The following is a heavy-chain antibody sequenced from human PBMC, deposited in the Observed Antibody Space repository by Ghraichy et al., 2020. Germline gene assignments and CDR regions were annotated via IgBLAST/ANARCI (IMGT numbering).Heavy chain of an antibody. Sequence: GGSLRLACAASGFTFSSYSMNWVRQAPGKGLEWVSYISSSSSTIYYADSVKGRFTISRDNAKNSLYLQMNSLRDEDTAVYYCARDLSRDGYIRGDEIDYWGQGTLVTVSS. J-gene: IGHJ4*02. V-gene: IGHV3-48*02. CDR3: ARDLSRDGYIRGDEIDY. CDR1: GFTFSSYS. CDR2: ISSSSSTI. D-gene: IGHD5-24*01.